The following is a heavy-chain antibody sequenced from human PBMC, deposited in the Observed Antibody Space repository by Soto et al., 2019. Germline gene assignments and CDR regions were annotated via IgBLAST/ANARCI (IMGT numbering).Heavy chain of an antibody. V-gene: IGHV1-69*04. CDR2: IIPILGIA. D-gene: IGHD6-13*01. J-gene: IGHJ5*02. Sequence: SVKVSCKASGGTFSSYTISWVRQAPGRGLEWMGRIIPILGIANYAQEFQGRVTITADKSTSTAYMELSSLRSEDTAVYYCARDKKSSSWFYRPDNWFDPWG. CDR1: GGTFSSYT. CDR3: ARDKKSSSWFYRPDNWFDP.